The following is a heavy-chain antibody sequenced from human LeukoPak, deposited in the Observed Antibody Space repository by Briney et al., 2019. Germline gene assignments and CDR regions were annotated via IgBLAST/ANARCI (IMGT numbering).Heavy chain of an antibody. CDR2: ISDSGAST. V-gene: IGHV3-23*01. Sequence: GGSLRLSCAASRFTFSDYYMNWIRQAPGKGLEWVSGISDSGASTFYADPVKGRFTISRDPSKNTLFLQMNSLRAEDTAVYYCAKGGTWSYYYYYMDVWGKGTTVTVSS. J-gene: IGHJ6*03. D-gene: IGHD3-10*01. CDR3: AKGGTWSYYYYYMDV. CDR1: RFTFSDYY.